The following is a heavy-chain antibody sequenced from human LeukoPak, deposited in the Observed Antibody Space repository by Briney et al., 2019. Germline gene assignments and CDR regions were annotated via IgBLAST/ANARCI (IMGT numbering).Heavy chain of an antibody. CDR1: GASISIYY. CDR3: ASGPYPTAGTDHQFDY. J-gene: IGHJ4*02. CDR2: ISYSGST. D-gene: IGHD6-13*01. Sequence: SETLSLTCTVSGASISIYYWSWIRQPPGKGLEWIGYISYSGSTNYNPSLKSRVTISVDTSKNQFSLKLSSVTAADTAVYYCASGPYPTAGTDHQFDYWGQGTLVTVSS. V-gene: IGHV4-59*01.